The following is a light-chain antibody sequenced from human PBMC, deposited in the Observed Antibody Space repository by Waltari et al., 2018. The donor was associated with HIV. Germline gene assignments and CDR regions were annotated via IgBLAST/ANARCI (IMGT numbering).Light chain of an antibody. CDR3: MQSLQTPT. Sequence: DIVMTQSPLSLPVTPGEPASISCRSSQSLLHSDGHTYLDWYVQNPGQSPQLLIHLGCHRASGVPDRFSGSGSGTHFTLKITKVEAEDVGIFFCMQSLQTPTFGQGTRLDIK. CDR2: LGC. CDR1: QSLLHSDGHTY. V-gene: IGKV2-28*01. J-gene: IGKJ5*01.